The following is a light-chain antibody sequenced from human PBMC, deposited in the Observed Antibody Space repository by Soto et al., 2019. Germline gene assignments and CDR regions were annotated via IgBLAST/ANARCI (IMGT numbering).Light chain of an antibody. CDR2: GAS. CDR3: QQYNNWPVA. J-gene: IGKJ1*01. V-gene: IGKV3-15*01. Sequence: EIVMTQSPATLSVSPGERATLSCRASQSVSSKLAWYQQKPGQAPRLLIYGASTRATGIPARFSGSGSGTEFTLTISSLQSEDFAVYYCQQYNNWPVAFGQGTKVDIK. CDR1: QSVSSK.